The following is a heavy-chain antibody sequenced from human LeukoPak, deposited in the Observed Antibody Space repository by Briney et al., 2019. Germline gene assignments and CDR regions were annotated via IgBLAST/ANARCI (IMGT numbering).Heavy chain of an antibody. V-gene: IGHV1-2*02. CDR3: ARERRGAYSSNWFDP. Sequence: ASVKVSCKASGYTFTGYYMHWVRQAPGQGLEWMGWINPNSGGTNYAQKFQGRVTMTRDTSISTAYMELSRLRSDDTAVYYCARERRGAYSSNWFDPWGQGTLVTVSS. D-gene: IGHD6-13*01. J-gene: IGHJ5*02. CDR2: INPNSGGT. CDR1: GYTFTGYY.